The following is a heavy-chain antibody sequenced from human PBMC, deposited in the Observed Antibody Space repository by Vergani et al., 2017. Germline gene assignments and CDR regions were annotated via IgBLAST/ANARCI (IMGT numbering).Heavy chain of an antibody. V-gene: IGHV3-66*01. J-gene: IGHJ4*02. CDR1: GFTVSSNY. CDR2: IYSGGST. CDR3: AREGLFGYDILTGYPTR. Sequence: EVQVVETGGGLVQPGGSLRLSCAASGFTVSSNYMSWVRQAPGKGLEWVSVIYSGGSTYYADSVKGRFTISRDNAKNSLYLQMNSLRAEDTAVYYCAREGLFGYDILTGYPTRGGQGTLVTVSS. D-gene: IGHD3-9*01.